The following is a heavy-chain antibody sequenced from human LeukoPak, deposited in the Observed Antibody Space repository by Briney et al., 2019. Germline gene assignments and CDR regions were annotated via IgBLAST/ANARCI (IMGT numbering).Heavy chain of an antibody. CDR2: INPNSGGT. Sequence: ASVKVSCKASGYTFTAYYMHRLRQAPGQGLEWMGWINPNSGGTNYAQSFQGRVTMTRDTSISTAYMELSRLRSDDTAVYYCASDLWGVGPSLVGYYFDHWGQGTLVTVSS. V-gene: IGHV1-2*02. D-gene: IGHD1-26*01. CDR1: GYTFTAYY. J-gene: IGHJ4*02. CDR3: ASDLWGVGPSLVGYYFDH.